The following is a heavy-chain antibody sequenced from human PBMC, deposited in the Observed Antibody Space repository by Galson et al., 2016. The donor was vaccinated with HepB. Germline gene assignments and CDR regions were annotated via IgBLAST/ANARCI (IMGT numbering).Heavy chain of an antibody. CDR1: GYTFSSYD. CDR3: ARAVRYQLPSDP. CDR2: MNPNSGNT. J-gene: IGHJ5*02. D-gene: IGHD2-2*01. Sequence: SVKVSCKASGYTFSSYDIIWVRQGTGQGLEWMGWMNPNSGNTGYAQKFKGRVSMTGDASISTAYMELISLGSADTAIYYCARAVRYQLPSDPWGQGTLVTVSS. V-gene: IGHV1-8*01.